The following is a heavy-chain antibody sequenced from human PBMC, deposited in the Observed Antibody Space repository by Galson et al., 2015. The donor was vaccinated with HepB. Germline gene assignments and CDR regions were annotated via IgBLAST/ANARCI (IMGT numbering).Heavy chain of an antibody. CDR2: IDPSDSYT. CDR3: ARSSVVFGVGHYYYYMDV. V-gene: IGHV5-10-1*01. D-gene: IGHD3-22*01. J-gene: IGHJ6*03. CDR1: GYSFTSYW. Sequence: QSGAEVKKPGESLRISCKGSGYSFTSYWISWVRQMPGKGLEWMGRIDPSDSYTNYSPSFQGHVTISADKSISTAYLQWSSLKASDTAMYYCARSSVVFGVGHYYYYMDVWGKGTTVTVSS.